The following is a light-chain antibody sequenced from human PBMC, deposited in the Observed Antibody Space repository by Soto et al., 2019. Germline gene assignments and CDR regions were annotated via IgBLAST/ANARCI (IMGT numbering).Light chain of an antibody. J-gene: IGLJ2*01. CDR2: EVS. Sequence: QSALTQPPSASGSPGQSVTISCTGTKSDIGVYDFVSWYQHHPGKAPKLMIYEVSNRPSEISNRFSGSKSGNTASLTISGLQAEDEADYYCSYYTPDTVLFGGGTKVTVL. V-gene: IGLV2-14*01. CDR1: KSDIGVYDF. CDR3: SYYTPDTVL.